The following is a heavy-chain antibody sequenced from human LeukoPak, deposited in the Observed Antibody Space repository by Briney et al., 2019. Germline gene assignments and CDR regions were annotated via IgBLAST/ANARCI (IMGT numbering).Heavy chain of an antibody. D-gene: IGHD6-13*01. CDR1: GFTFSSYC. CDR3: ARDKPQLVRVLARDTTYYYYYYIDV. J-gene: IGHJ6*03. CDR2: IKKDGGEN. Sequence: GGSLRLSCAGSGFTFSSYCMSWVRQAPGKGLEWVSNIKKDGGENHYVDSVKGRFTISGDNAKNSLFLQMNSLRAETAVVYFCARDKPQLVRVLARDTTYYYYYYIDVWGQGTMVTVSS. V-gene: IGHV3-7*01.